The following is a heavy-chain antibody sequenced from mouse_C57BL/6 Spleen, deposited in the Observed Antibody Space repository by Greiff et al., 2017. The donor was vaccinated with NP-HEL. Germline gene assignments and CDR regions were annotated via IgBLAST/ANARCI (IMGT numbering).Heavy chain of an antibody. J-gene: IGHJ1*03. CDR3: ARYLLLRWYFDV. CDR2: INPSNGGT. CDR1: GYTFTSYW. V-gene: IGHV1-53*01. D-gene: IGHD1-1*01. Sequence: QVQLKQPGTELVKPGASVKLSCKASGYTFTSYWMHWVKQRPGQGLEWIGNINPSNGGTNYNEKFKSKATLTVDKSSSTAYMQLSSLTSEDSAVYYCARYLLLRWYFDVWGTGTTVTVSS.